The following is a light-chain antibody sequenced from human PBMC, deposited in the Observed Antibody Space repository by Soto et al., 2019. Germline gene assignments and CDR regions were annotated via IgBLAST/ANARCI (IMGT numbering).Light chain of an antibody. V-gene: IGKV3-20*01. CDR2: GAS. J-gene: IGKJ1*01. CDR1: QSVSSSY. CDR3: QQYCSSLPWT. Sequence: EIVLTQSPGTLSLSPGERATLSCRASQSVSSSYLAWYQQKPGQAPRLLIYGASSRATGIPDRFSGSGSGTDFNLTISRLEPEDFSVYYCQQYCSSLPWTFGQGTKVEIK.